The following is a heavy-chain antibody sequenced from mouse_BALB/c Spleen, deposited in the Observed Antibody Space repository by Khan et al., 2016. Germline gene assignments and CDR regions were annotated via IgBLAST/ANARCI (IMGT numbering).Heavy chain of an antibody. V-gene: IGHV3-1*02. CDR3: ARSCSSYWYYLDY. D-gene: IGHD1-1*01. Sequence: EVQLQESGPDLVKPSQSLSLTCTVTGYSITSHYSWHWIRHFPGNKLEWIGYIYYSGSTNYNPSLKSRIPLTRDTSKNQFFLQLNSVTSEEPGTYYRARSCSSYWYYLDYWGQGTSLTASS. CDR1: GYSITSHYS. CDR2: IYYSGST. J-gene: IGHJ2*02.